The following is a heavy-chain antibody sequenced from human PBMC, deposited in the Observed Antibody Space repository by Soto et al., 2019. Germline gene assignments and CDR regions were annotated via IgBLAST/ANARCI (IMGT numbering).Heavy chain of an antibody. Sequence: PGGSLRLSCAASGFTFSNAWMSWVRQAPGKGLEWVAVISYDGSNKYYADSVKGRFTISRDNSKNTLYLQMNSLRAEDTAVYYCAKDARSTHSYYYGMDVWGQGTTVTVS. CDR2: ISYDGSNK. CDR3: AKDARSTHSYYYGMDV. V-gene: IGHV3-30*18. J-gene: IGHJ6*02. CDR1: GFTFSNAW. D-gene: IGHD1-1*01.